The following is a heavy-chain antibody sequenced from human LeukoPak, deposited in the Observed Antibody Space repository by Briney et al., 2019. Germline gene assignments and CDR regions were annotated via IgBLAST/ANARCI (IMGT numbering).Heavy chain of an antibody. J-gene: IGHJ6*02. CDR1: EFTFSSFW. V-gene: IGHV3-74*01. Sequence: PGGSLRLSCAASEFTFSSFWMHWVRQAPGKGLVWVSHINSDGSRTTYADSVKGRFTISRDNAKNTLYPQMNSLRAEDTAVYYCAMALRYSSYDMDVWGQGTTVTVSS. CDR3: AMALRYSSYDMDV. CDR2: INSDGSRT. D-gene: IGHD3-9*01.